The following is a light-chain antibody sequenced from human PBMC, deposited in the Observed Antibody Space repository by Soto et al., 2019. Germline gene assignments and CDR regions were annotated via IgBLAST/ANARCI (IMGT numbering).Light chain of an antibody. CDR1: KSVSSSD. CDR2: GAS. CDR3: QRHGAT. V-gene: IGKV3-20*01. Sequence: EIVLTKSPGTMSLSPGGGATLSSRAGKSVSSSDLAWYQQKPGQAPRLLIYGASSRATGIPDRFSGSGSGTDFTLTISGLEPEDSAAYYCQRHGATFGQGTKVDIK. J-gene: IGKJ1*01.